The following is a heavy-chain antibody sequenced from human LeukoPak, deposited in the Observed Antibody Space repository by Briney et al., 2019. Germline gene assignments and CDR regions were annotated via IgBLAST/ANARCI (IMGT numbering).Heavy chain of an antibody. V-gene: IGHV3-23*01. D-gene: IGHD5-18*01. J-gene: IGHJ4*02. CDR3: AKELRGYSYGELDY. CDR1: GFTFSSYA. Sequence: GGSLRLSCAASGFTFSSYAMSWVRQAPGKGLEWVSAISGSGGSTYYADSVKGRFTISRDNSKNTLYLQMNSLRAEDTAIYYCAKELRGYSYGELDYWGQGTLVTVSS. CDR2: ISGSGGST.